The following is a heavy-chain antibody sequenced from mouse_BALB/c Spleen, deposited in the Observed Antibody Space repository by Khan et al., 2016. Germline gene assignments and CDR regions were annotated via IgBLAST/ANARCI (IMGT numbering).Heavy chain of an antibody. J-gene: IGHJ4*01. D-gene: IGHD2-2*01. CDR1: GYSITSDYA. CDR3: ARWLDAMDY. CDR2: ISYSGTT. V-gene: IGHV3-2*02. Sequence: EVQLQESGPGLVKPSQSLSLTCTVTGYSITSDYAWNWIRQFPGNKLEWMGYISYSGTTTYNPSLKSRISITRDTSKNQFFLQLNSVTTEDTATYYRARWLDAMDYWGQGTSVTVSS.